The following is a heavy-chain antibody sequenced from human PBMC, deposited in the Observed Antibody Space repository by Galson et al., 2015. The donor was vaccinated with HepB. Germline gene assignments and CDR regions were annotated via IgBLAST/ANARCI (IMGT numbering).Heavy chain of an antibody. Sequence: SLRLSCAASEFTFSSYSMNWVRQAPGKGLEWVSYISSSSSTIYYADSVKGRFTISRDNAKNSLYLQMNSLRAEDTAVYYCARDTTVTTDYFDYWGQGTLVTVSS. CDR1: EFTFSSYS. D-gene: IGHD4-17*01. V-gene: IGHV3-48*04. CDR3: ARDTTVTTDYFDY. CDR2: ISSSSSTI. J-gene: IGHJ4*02.